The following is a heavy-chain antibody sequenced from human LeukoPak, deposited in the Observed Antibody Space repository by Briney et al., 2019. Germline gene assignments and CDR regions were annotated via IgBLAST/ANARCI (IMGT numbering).Heavy chain of an antibody. Sequence: PSETLPLTRTPTRETNSGPYWTWIRQPPGKGLEWIGEINHSGSTNYNPSLKSRVTISVDTSKNQFSLKLSSVTAADTAVYYCARLLLKRIAVAGTSLDVWGKGTTVTISS. CDR1: RETNSGPY. CDR2: INHSGST. D-gene: IGHD6-19*01. V-gene: IGHV4-34*01. CDR3: ARLLLKRIAVAGTSLDV. J-gene: IGHJ6*04.